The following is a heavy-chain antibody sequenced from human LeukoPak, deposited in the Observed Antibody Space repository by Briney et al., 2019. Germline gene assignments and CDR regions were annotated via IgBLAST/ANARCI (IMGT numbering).Heavy chain of an antibody. V-gene: IGHV3-23*01. Sequence: GGSLRLSCAASGFTFSSDAMTWVRQAPGKGLEWVSVISGSGGTIYYADSVKGRFTISRDNSNNTLYLQMNSLRAEDTAVYYCARTPQKSYNILTGYPFDYWGQGTLVTVSS. D-gene: IGHD3-9*01. CDR1: GFTFSSDA. CDR3: ARTPQKSYNILTGYPFDY. J-gene: IGHJ4*02. CDR2: ISGSGGTI.